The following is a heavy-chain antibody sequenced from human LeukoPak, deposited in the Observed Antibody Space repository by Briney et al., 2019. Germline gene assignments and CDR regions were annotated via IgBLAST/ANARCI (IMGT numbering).Heavy chain of an antibody. CDR1: GYSFTSYW. CDR2: IYPGDSDT. V-gene: IGHV5-51*01. D-gene: IGHD3-3*01. CDR3: ARLNDFWSGYSAYYFDY. J-gene: IGHJ4*02. Sequence: GESLKISCKGSGYSFTSYWIGWVRQMPGKGLGWMGIIYPGDSDTRYGPSFQGQVTISADRSISTAYLQWSSLKASDTTKYYCARLNDFWSGYSAYYFDYWGQGTLVTVSS.